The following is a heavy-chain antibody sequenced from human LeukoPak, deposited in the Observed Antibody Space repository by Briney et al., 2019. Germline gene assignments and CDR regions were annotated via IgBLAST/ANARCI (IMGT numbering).Heavy chain of an antibody. V-gene: IGHV3-21*01. J-gene: IGHJ4*02. CDR3: ARGTGNSFDR. Sequence: GGSLRLSCAASGFTFSGYGMNWVRQAPGKGLEWVSSVTASGTLKYYADSVAGRFTISRDSAQNSVSLQMNSLKAEDTAVYYCARGTGNSFDRWGQGILVTVSS. CDR1: GFTFSGYG. CDR2: VTASGTLK. D-gene: IGHD3-9*01.